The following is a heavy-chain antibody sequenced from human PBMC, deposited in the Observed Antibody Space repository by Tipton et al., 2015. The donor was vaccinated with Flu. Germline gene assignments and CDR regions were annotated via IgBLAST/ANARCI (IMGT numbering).Heavy chain of an antibody. J-gene: IGHJ4*02. Sequence: TLSLTCTVSGGSISSGSYYWSWIRQPAGKGLEWIGRIYTTGSTNYNPSLKSRVTISADTSKNKFSLELRSVTAADTAVYYCARIYYYGSGDYYLDSWGQGTLVTVPP. CDR1: GGSISSGSYY. CDR3: ARIYYYGSGDYYLDS. D-gene: IGHD3-10*01. CDR2: IYTTGST. V-gene: IGHV4-61*02.